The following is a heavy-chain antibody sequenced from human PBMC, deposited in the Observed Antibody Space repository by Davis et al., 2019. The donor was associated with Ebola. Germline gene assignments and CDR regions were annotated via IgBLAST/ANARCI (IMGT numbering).Heavy chain of an antibody. CDR2: IYRGGST. CDR3: AVGRNRDY. D-gene: IGHD1-14*01. CDR1: GFTVSSTY. Sequence: GESLKISCAASGFTVSSTYMSWVRQAPGKGLDWVSVIYRGGSTYYTDSVKGRFTISRDNSKNTLYLQMNSLRAEDTAVYYCAVGRNRDYWGQGTLVTVSS. J-gene: IGHJ4*02. V-gene: IGHV3-53*05.